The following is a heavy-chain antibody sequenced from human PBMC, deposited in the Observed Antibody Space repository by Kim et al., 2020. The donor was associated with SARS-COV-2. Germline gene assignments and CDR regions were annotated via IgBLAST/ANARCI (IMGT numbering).Heavy chain of an antibody. CDR2: INAGNGNT. Sequence: ASVKVSCKASGYTFTSYAMHWVRQAPGQRLERMGWINAGNGNTKYSQKFQGRVTITRDTSASTAYMELSSLRSEDTAVYYCASLGYCSGGSCEPRDYYYYGMDVWGQGTTVTVSS. CDR1: GYTFTSYA. D-gene: IGHD2-15*01. J-gene: IGHJ6*02. CDR3: ASLGYCSGGSCEPRDYYYYGMDV. V-gene: IGHV1-3*01.